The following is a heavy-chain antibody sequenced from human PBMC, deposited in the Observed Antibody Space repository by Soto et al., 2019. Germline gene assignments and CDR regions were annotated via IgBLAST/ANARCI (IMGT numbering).Heavy chain of an antibody. CDR2: ISWNSGSI. J-gene: IGHJ4*02. CDR3: AKEGTYCSGGSCPFDY. CDR1: GFTFDDYA. Sequence: EVQLVESGGGLVQPGRSLRLSCAASGFTFDDYAMHWVRQAPGKGLEWVSGISWNSGSIGYVDSVKGRFTISRDNAKNCLYLQMNGLSAEDTALYYCAKEGTYCSGGSCPFDYWGQGTLVTVSS. D-gene: IGHD2-15*01. V-gene: IGHV3-9*01.